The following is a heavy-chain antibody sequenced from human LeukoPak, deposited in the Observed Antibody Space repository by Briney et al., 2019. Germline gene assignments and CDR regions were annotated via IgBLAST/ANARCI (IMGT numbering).Heavy chain of an antibody. Sequence: GGSLRLSCAASGFTFSSYAMSWVRQAPGKGLEWVSAISGSGGSTYYADSVKGRFTISRDNSKNTLYLQMNSLRAEDTAVYYCAKDAYYYGSGSYLHSNWFDPWGQGTLVTVSS. V-gene: IGHV3-23*01. CDR2: ISGSGGST. J-gene: IGHJ5*02. D-gene: IGHD3-10*01. CDR1: GFTFSSYA. CDR3: AKDAYYYGSGSYLHSNWFDP.